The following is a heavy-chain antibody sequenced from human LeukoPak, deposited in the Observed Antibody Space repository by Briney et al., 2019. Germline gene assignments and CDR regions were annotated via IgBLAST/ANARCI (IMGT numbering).Heavy chain of an antibody. D-gene: IGHD6-13*01. CDR2: INPKTGAA. V-gene: IGHV1-2*02. CDR3: ARGAEAETSPLDY. Sequence: GASVKVSCKASGYIFSDYYMHWVRQAPGQGLEWLGWINPKTGAADYAQQLRGRITMTRDTSINTDYMEMKRVTSDDTAVYYCARGAEAETSPLDYWGQGTLVTVSS. CDR1: GYIFSDYY. J-gene: IGHJ4*02.